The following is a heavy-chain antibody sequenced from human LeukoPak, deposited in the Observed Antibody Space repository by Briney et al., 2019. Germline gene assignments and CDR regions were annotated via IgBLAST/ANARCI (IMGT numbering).Heavy chain of an antibody. Sequence: GASVTVSFTASGYTFTSYAMNWVRQAPGQGLEWMGWINTNTGNPTYAQGFTGRFVFSLDTSVSTAYLQISSLKAEDTAVYYCARGSLYYDFWSGYYTGPYYYYYGMDVWGQGTTVTVSS. D-gene: IGHD3-3*01. CDR1: GYTFTSYA. V-gene: IGHV7-4-1*02. CDR3: ARGSLYYDFWSGYYTGPYYYYYGMDV. J-gene: IGHJ6*02. CDR2: INTNTGNP.